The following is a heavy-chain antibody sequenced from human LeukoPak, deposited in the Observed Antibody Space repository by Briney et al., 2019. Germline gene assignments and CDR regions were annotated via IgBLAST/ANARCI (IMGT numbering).Heavy chain of an antibody. J-gene: IGHJ4*02. CDR3: TTRRQDGW. CDR2: IKSKSDGGPI. V-gene: IGHV3-15*01. CDR1: GFTFSDTW. D-gene: IGHD2-15*01. Sequence: GGSLRLSCVGSGFTFSDTWMSWVRQAPGKGLEWVGRIKSKSDGGPIDYATPVKGRFTISRDDSRNTLYLQMNSVKTEDTAVYYCTTRRQDGWWGQGTLVTVS.